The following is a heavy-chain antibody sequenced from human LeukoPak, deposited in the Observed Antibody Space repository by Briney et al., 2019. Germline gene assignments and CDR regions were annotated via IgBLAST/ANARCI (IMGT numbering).Heavy chain of an antibody. D-gene: IGHD3-3*01. V-gene: IGHV1-8*01. CDR2: MNPNTGNT. Sequence: SSVKVSCKASGYTFTTYDINWVRQAPGQGLEWMGWMNPNTGNTGYAQRFQGRVTMTRDTSISTAYMEMSSLRSEDTAIYYCARGRGLVWLLTTVDFWGQGTLVTVSS. CDR1: GYTFTTYD. CDR3: ARGRGLVWLLTTVDF. J-gene: IGHJ4*02.